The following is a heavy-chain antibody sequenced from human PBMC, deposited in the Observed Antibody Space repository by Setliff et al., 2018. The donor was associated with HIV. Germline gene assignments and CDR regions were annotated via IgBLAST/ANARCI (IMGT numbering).Heavy chain of an antibody. CDR3: AKFYWGSYRYSPFDI. Sequence: PSETLSLPCTVSVGSLSSHYWSWIRQPPGKGLEWIGYIYYTGSTNYNPSLKSRGIVSIDPSKNQFSLKLSSVTAADTAVYYCAKFYWGSYRYSPFDIWGQGTMVTVS. CDR1: VGSLSSHY. D-gene: IGHD3-16*02. V-gene: IGHV4-59*11. CDR2: IYYTGST. J-gene: IGHJ3*02.